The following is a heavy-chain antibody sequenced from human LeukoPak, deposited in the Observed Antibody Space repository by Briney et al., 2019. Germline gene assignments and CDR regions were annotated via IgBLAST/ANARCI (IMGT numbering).Heavy chain of an antibody. Sequence: ASVKVSCKASGYTFTSYGISWVRQAPGQGLEWMGWISAYNGNTKYVQKLQGRVTMTTDTSTGTAYMELRSLRSDDTAVYYCARGDCGGDCYDYWGQGTLVTVSS. D-gene: IGHD2-21*01. V-gene: IGHV1-18*01. CDR2: ISAYNGNT. J-gene: IGHJ4*02. CDR3: ARGDCGGDCYDY. CDR1: GYTFTSYG.